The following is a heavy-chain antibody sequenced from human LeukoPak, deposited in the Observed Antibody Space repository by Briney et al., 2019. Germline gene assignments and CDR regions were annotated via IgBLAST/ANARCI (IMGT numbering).Heavy chain of an antibody. CDR1: GGTFSRYA. CDR2: IIPIFGTA. J-gene: IGHJ4*02. Sequence: SVKVSCKASGGTFSRYAISWVRQAPGQGLEWMGGIIPIFGTANYAQKFQGRVTITTDESTSTAYMELSSLRSEDTAVYYCARTYYYDISGYGPFDYRGQGTLVTVSS. V-gene: IGHV1-69*05. CDR3: ARTYYYDISGYGPFDY. D-gene: IGHD3-22*01.